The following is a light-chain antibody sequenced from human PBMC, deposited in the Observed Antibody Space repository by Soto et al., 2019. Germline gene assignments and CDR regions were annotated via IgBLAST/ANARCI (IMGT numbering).Light chain of an antibody. J-gene: IGKJ1*01. V-gene: IGKV3-15*01. CDR2: DAS. CDR1: QSLTSSY. CDR3: QQYDNWPKM. Sequence: EIVLTQSPGTLSLSPGERATLSCRASQSLTSSYLAWYQQKPGQAPRLLIYDASTRATGVPARFSASGSGTAFTLTISSLQSEDFAVYYCQQYDNWPKMFGQGTKVDIK.